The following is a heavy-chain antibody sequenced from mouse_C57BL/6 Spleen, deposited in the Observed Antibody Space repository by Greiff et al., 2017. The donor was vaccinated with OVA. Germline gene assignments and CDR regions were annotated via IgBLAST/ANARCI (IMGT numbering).Heavy chain of an antibody. J-gene: IGHJ1*03. Sequence: EVQLQQSGPELVKPGASVKMSCKASGYTFTDYNMHWVKQSHGKSLEWIGYINPNNGGTSYNQKFKGKATLTVNKSSSTAYMELRSLTSEDSAVYYCAREGDTTVSDWYFDVWGTGTTVTVSS. D-gene: IGHD1-1*01. CDR2: INPNNGGT. CDR1: GYTFTDYN. CDR3: AREGDTTVSDWYFDV. V-gene: IGHV1-22*01.